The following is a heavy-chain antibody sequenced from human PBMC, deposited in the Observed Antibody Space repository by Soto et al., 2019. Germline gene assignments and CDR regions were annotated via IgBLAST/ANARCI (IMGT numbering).Heavy chain of an antibody. CDR3: ARGPYSYGGYNWFDP. V-gene: IGHV4-61*01. D-gene: IGHD5-18*01. Sequence: SETLSLTCTVSGGSASSGSYYWSWIRQPPGKGLEWIGYIYYSGSTNYNPSLKSRVTISVDTSKNQFSLKLSSVTAADTAVYYCARGPYSYGGYNWFDPWGQGTLVTVS. CDR1: GGSASSGSYY. J-gene: IGHJ5*02. CDR2: IYYSGST.